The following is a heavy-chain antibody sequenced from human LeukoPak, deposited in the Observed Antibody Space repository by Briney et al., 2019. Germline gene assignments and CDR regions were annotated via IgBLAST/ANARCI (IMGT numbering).Heavy chain of an antibody. CDR3: AKDLFTYTD. CDR1: GGSISSSNW. Sequence: SETLSLTCAVSGGSISSSNWWSWIRQPPGKGLEWIGEIYHSGSTNYNPSLKSRVTISVDKSKTQFSLKLSSVTAEDTAVYYCAKDLFTYTDWGQGTLVTVSS. J-gene: IGHJ4*02. D-gene: IGHD2-2*02. CDR2: IYHSGST. V-gene: IGHV4-4*02.